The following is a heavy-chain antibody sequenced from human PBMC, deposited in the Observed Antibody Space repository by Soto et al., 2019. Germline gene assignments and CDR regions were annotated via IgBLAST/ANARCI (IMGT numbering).Heavy chain of an antibody. CDR2: ISGTGGTT. J-gene: IGHJ4*02. CDR3: AEPGSMDQLLGAGFDY. D-gene: IGHD2-2*01. CDR1: GFPFNNYA. V-gene: IGHV3-23*01. Sequence: EVQLLESGGGLVLPGGSLRLSCVASGFPFNNYAMNWVRQAPGKGLEWVSAISGTGGTTYYADSVKGRFTISRDNSKSTLDLQMNTLRAEDTGVYYCAEPGSMDQLLGAGFDYWGQGTLVTVSS.